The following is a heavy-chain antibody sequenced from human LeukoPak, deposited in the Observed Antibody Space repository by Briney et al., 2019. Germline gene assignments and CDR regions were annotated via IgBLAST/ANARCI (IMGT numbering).Heavy chain of an antibody. CDR2: ISSSGSTI. V-gene: IGHV3-11*01. J-gene: IGHJ6*02. Sequence: GGSLRLSCAASGFTFSDYYMSWIRQAPGKGLEWVSYISSSGSTIYYADSVKGRFTISRDNAKNSLYLQMNSLRAEDTAVYYCVRAYIVVVVAARPYGMDVWGQGTTVTVSS. CDR1: GFTFSDYY. D-gene: IGHD2-15*01. CDR3: VRAYIVVVVAARPYGMDV.